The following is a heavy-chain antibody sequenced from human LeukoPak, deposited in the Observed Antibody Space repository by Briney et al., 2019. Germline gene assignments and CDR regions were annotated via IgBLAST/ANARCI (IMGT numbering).Heavy chain of an antibody. J-gene: IGHJ4*02. D-gene: IGHD6-19*01. CDR3: AKSAVALFDY. CDR2: ISGSGGST. V-gene: IGHV3-23*01. Sequence: GGSLRLSCAASGFSVSSNYMSWVRQAPGKGLEWVSAISGSGGSTYYADSVKGRFTISRDNSKNTLYLQMNSLRAEDTAVYYCAKSAVALFDYWGQGTLVTVSS. CDR1: GFSVSSNY.